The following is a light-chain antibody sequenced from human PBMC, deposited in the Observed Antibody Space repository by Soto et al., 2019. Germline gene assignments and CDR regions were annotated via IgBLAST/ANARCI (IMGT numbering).Light chain of an antibody. Sequence: EIVLTQSPGTLSLSPGERATLSCRASQSVSSSYLAWYQQKPGQAPRLLIYGASSRATGIPDRFSGSGSGTDFTLTISRLEPEDFAVYYCQQYGSPITFGQGTRREI. V-gene: IGKV3-20*01. CDR2: GAS. CDR1: QSVSSSY. CDR3: QQYGSPIT. J-gene: IGKJ5*01.